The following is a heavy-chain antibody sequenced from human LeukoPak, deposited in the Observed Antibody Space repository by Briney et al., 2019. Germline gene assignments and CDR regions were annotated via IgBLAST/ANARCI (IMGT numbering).Heavy chain of an antibody. CDR2: IKEGDSPT. D-gene: IGHD3-3*01. CDR1: GFTFRRYA. CDR3: ARRPADYYFDY. Sequence: TGGSLRLSCAASGFTFRRYAMTWVRQAPGKGLEWVSGIKEGDSPTYYADSVKGRFTISRDSSNNTLNLQMNSLRAEDTAIYYCARRPADYYFDYWGQGTLVPVSS. J-gene: IGHJ4*02. V-gene: IGHV3-23*01.